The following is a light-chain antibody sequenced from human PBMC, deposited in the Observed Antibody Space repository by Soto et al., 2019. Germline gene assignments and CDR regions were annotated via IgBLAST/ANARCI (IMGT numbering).Light chain of an antibody. J-gene: IGKJ2*01. Sequence: IHMTQSPSSLSASVGDRVTITCRASQRITTYLNWYQQKPGKAPKLLISTAATLQGGVPSRFSGSGSGTDFTLTMTTLQPEDFATYFCQQSYNTPYTFGQVTKVDIK. CDR1: QRITTY. CDR2: TAA. CDR3: QQSYNTPYT. V-gene: IGKV1-39*01.